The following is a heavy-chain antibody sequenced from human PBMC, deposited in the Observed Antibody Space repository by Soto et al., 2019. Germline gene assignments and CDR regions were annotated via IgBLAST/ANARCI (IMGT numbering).Heavy chain of an antibody. CDR2: IYYSGST. CDR3: AREDSN. J-gene: IGHJ4*02. CDR1: GVSVSSGGSY. V-gene: IGHV4-61*08. Sequence: TLSLTCTVSGVSVSSGGSYWSWIRQPPGKRLEWIGYIYYSGSTNYNPSLKSRLTISVDTSKNQFSLKLSSVTAADTAVYYCAREDSNWGQGTLVTVSS.